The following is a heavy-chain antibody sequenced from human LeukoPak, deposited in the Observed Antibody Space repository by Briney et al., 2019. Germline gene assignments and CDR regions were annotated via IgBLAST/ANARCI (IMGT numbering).Heavy chain of an antibody. CDR3: ARESPTGATLDAFDI. CDR1: GYTFTGYY. D-gene: IGHD1-26*01. CDR2: INTNSGGT. Sequence: GASVKVSCKASGYTFTGYYMHWVRQAPGQGLEWMGWINTNSGGTNYAQKFQGRVTMTRDTSISTAYMELSRLRSDDTAVYHCARESPTGATLDAFDIWGQGTMVTVSS. V-gene: IGHV1-2*02. J-gene: IGHJ3*02.